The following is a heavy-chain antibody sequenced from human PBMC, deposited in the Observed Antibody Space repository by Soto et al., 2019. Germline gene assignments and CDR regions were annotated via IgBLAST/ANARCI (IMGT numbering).Heavy chain of an antibody. CDR3: AKDPVVGAHYHSYGMDV. V-gene: IGHV3-23*01. D-gene: IGHD1-26*01. CDR1: GFTFSSYA. CDR2: ISGSGGST. Sequence: GGSLRLSCAASGFTFSSYAMSCVRQAPGKGLEWVSAISGSGGSTYYADSVKGRFTISRDNSKNTLYLQMNSLRAEDTAVYYCAKDPVVGAHYHSYGMDVLGQGTTVSVSS. J-gene: IGHJ6*02.